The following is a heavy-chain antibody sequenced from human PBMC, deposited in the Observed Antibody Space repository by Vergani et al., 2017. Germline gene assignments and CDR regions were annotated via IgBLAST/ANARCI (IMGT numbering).Heavy chain of an antibody. J-gene: IGHJ4*02. CDR1: GFTFSSYG. V-gene: IGHV3-30*18. CDR2: ISYDGSNK. Sequence: QVQLVESGGGVVQPGRSLRLSCAASGFTFSSYGMHWVRHAPGKGLEWVAVISYDGSNKYYADSVKGRFTISRDNSKNTLYLQMNSLRAEDTAVYYCAKAPPSIRWLGTPTYYFDYWGQGTLVTVSS. D-gene: IGHD3-10*01. CDR3: AKAPPSIRWLGTPTYYFDY.